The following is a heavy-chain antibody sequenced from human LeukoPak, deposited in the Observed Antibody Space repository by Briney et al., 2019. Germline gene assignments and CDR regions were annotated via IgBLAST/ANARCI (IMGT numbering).Heavy chain of an antibody. CDR2: MNPNSDKT. V-gene: IGHV1-8*01. Sequence: ASVKVSCKASGYTFTSSDINWVRQAPGQGLEWMGWMNPNSDKTGSARKFQGRVAMTKNISLSTAYIEVSSLGYEDTATYYCARGRPGLASAGTYDFWGQGTLITVSS. D-gene: IGHD6-13*01. CDR1: GYTFTSSD. CDR3: ARGRPGLASAGTYDF. J-gene: IGHJ4*02.